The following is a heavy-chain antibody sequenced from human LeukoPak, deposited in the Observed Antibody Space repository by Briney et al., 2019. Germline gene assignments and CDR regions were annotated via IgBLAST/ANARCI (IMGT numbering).Heavy chain of an antibody. CDR3: ASSIVYCSSTSCYFN. V-gene: IGHV1-2*02. CDR1: GYTFTVYF. D-gene: IGHD2-2*01. CDR2: INPNSGGT. J-gene: IGHJ4*02. Sequence: ASVKVSCKASGYTFTVYFMHWVRQAPGQGLEWMGWINPNSGGTNYAQKFQGRVTMTRDTSISTAYMELSRLRSDDTAVYYCASSIVYCSSTSCYFNWGQGTLVTVSS.